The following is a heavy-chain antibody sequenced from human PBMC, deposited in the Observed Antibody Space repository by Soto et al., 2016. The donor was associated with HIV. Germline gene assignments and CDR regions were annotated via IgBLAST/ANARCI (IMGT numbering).Heavy chain of an antibody. V-gene: IGHV3-64*01. D-gene: IGHD3-10*01. CDR2: ISSNGINT. CDR3: ARTFIRAYYMDV. CDR1: GFTFGSYD. Sequence: EVQLLESGGGLVQPGGSLKLSCEASGFTFGSYDMHWVRQAPGMGLEYVSTISSNGINTYYANSVKGRFTISRDNSKNTLYLQMDSLRAEDMAVYYCARTFIRAYYMDVWGKGTTVTVSS. J-gene: IGHJ6*03.